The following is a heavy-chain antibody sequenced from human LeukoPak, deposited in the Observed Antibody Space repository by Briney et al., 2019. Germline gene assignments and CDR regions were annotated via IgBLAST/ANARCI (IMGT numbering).Heavy chain of an antibody. CDR1: GFTFSRYG. Sequence: GGSLRLSCAASGFTFSRYGMHWVRQTPGKGLEWVAVISYDASNKYYADSVKGRFTISRDNSKNTLYLQMNSLRAEDTAVYYCAKSHGYSYGFDYWGQGTLVTVSS. CDR3: AKSHGYSYGFDY. D-gene: IGHD5-18*01. CDR2: ISYDASNK. J-gene: IGHJ4*02. V-gene: IGHV3-30*18.